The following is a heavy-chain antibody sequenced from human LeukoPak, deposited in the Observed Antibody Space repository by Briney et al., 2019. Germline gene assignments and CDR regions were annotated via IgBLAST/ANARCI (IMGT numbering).Heavy chain of an antibody. Sequence: SETLSLTCAVYGGSFSGYYWSWIRQPPGKGLEWIGEINHSGSTNYNPSLKSRVTISVDTSKNQFSLKLSSVTAADTAVYYCARLGAGSDYWGQGTLVTVSP. V-gene: IGHV4-34*01. D-gene: IGHD6-13*01. CDR2: INHSGST. CDR1: GGSFSGYY. J-gene: IGHJ4*02. CDR3: ARLGAGSDY.